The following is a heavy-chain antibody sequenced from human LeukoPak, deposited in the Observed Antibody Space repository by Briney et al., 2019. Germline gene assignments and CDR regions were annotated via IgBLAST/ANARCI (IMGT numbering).Heavy chain of an antibody. CDR1: GASISSSY. CDR3: ARGRNWFDP. J-gene: IGHJ5*02. CDR2: IDHSGSS. V-gene: IGHV4-59*01. Sequence: SETLSLTCPVSGASISSSYCSWIRQPPGKGLEWIGYIDHSGSSDYNPSLKSRVTMSVDTSKNQFSLKVSSVTAADTAVYYCARGRNWFDPWGQGTPVTVSS.